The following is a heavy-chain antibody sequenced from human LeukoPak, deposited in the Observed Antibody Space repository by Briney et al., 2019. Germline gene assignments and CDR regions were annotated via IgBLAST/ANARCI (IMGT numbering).Heavy chain of an antibody. CDR1: GFVVSSNY. J-gene: IGHJ3*02. D-gene: IGHD3-10*01. CDR3: ASGGSGSYGAFDI. CDR2: VYSGGDR. V-gene: IGHV3-66*01. Sequence: GGSLRLSCAASGFVVSSNYMSWVRQAPGKGLEWVSVVYSGGDRYYTDSVKGRFTISRDNAKNSLYLQMNSLRAEDTAVYYCASGGSGSYGAFDIWGQGTMVTVSS.